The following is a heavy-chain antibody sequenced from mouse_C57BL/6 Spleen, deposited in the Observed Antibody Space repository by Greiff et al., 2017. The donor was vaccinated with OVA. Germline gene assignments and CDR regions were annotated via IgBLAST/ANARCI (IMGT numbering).Heavy chain of an antibody. J-gene: IGHJ4*01. CDR3: ARDLDSNYEGGTSAMDY. Sequence: DVKLQESGPGLVKPSQSLSFTCSVTGYSITSGYFWYWNRQFPGNKLEWMGYISYDGSNNYNPSLKNRITITRNTSKNQLFMKLNSVTTEDTATYYGARDLDSNYEGGTSAMDYWGQGTSVTVSS. CDR2: ISYDGSN. V-gene: IGHV3-6*01. CDR1: GYSITSGYF. D-gene: IGHD2-5*01.